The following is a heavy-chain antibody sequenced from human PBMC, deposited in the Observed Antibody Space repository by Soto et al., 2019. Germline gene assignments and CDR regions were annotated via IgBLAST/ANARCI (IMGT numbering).Heavy chain of an antibody. CDR3: ATDQFSWARLAY. Sequence: GASVKVSCKVSGYTLTELSMHWVRQAPGKGLEWMGGPEDGETIYAQKFQGRVTMTEDTSTDTAYMELSSLRSEDTAVYYCATDQFSWARLAYWGQGTLVTVSS. CDR1: GYTLTELS. V-gene: IGHV1-24*01. D-gene: IGHD6-25*01. CDR2: PEDGET. J-gene: IGHJ4*02.